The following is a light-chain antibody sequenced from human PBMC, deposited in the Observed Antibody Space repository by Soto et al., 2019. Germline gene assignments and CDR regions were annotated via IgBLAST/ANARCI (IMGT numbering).Light chain of an antibody. J-gene: IGLJ1*01. CDR2: NVN. Sequence: QSALTQPRSVSGSPGQSVTISCTGTSSDVGGYNYVSWYQQHPGIAPKLMIYNVNKRPSGVPDRFSGSKSGNTASLTISGLQAEDEADYYCSSYTSSSTLVFGTGTKLTVL. V-gene: IGLV2-11*01. CDR3: SSYTSSSTLV. CDR1: SSDVGGYNY.